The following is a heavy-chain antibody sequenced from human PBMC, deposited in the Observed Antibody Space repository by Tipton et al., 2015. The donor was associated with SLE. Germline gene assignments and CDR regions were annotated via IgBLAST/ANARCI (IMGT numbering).Heavy chain of an antibody. V-gene: IGHV4-34*01. CDR3: ARGEFAVVVAATYYYYGMDV. J-gene: IGHJ6*02. CDR2: INHSGST. Sequence: TLSLTCAVYGGSFSGYYWSWIRQPPGKGLEWIGEINHSGSTNYNPSLKSRVTISVDTSKNQFSLKLSSVTAADTAVYYCARGEFAVVVAATYYYYGMDVWGQGTTVTVSS. CDR1: GGSFSGYY. D-gene: IGHD2-15*01.